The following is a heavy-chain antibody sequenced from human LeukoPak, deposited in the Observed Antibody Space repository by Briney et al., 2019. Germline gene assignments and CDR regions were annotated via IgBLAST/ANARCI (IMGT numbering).Heavy chain of an antibody. V-gene: IGHV3-21*01. CDR1: GFTFRSYS. D-gene: IGHD4-17*01. J-gene: IGHJ4*02. Sequence: GGSLRLSCAASGFTFRSYSMNWVRQAPGKRLEWLSSITSSGSHMYYADSVKGRFTISRDNAKSSLYLQMNSLSAEDTAVYYCASFRTTVTIPDYWGQGTLVTVSS. CDR2: ITSSGSHM. CDR3: ASFRTTVTIPDY.